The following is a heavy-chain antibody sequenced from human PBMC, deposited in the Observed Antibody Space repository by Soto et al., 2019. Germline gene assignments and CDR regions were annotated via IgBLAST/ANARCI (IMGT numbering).Heavy chain of an antibody. CDR1: GGTFSSYT. CDR3: ARWGSGSDAFDI. V-gene: IGHV1-69*02. CDR2: IIPILGIA. D-gene: IGHD6-19*01. J-gene: IGHJ3*02. Sequence: SVKVSCKASGGTFSSYTISWVRQAPGQGLEWMGRIIPILGIANYAQKFQGRVTITADKSTSTAYMELSSLRSEDTAVYYCARWGSGSDAFDIWGQGTMVTVSS.